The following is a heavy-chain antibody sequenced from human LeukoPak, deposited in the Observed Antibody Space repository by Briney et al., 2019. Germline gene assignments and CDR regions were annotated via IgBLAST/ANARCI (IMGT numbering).Heavy chain of an antibody. CDR1: GKSFSGYY. V-gene: IGHV4-34*01. Sequence: SETLSLTCTVYGKSFSGYYWTCIRQPPGKGLEWIGEINHSGSTNYNPSLKSRVTISVDTSKNQFSLKLSSVTAADTAVYYCASRAFDIWGQGTMVTVSS. CDR2: INHSGST. J-gene: IGHJ3*02. CDR3: ASRAFDI.